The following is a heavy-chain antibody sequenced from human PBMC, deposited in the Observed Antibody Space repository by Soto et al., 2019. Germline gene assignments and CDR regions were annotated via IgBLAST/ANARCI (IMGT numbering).Heavy chain of an antibody. Sequence: QVQLVQSGAEVRKPGASVTVSCRSSGDSFNDYYIHWVRQAPGQGFEWMGWINPNGGVTKYAQKSQGGVSMTRETSIRTVYMKRSGLRSDDTAVYSCPGESGGATATLDYYYFYMDVWGTGTTVNVSS. CDR2: INPNGGVT. CDR3: PGESGGATATLDYYYFYMDV. V-gene: IGHV1-2*02. J-gene: IGHJ6*03. D-gene: IGHD5-12*01. CDR1: GDSFNDYY.